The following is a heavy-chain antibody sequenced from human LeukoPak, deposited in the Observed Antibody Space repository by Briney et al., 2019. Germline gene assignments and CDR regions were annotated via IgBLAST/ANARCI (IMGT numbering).Heavy chain of an antibody. J-gene: IGHJ3*02. V-gene: IGHV3-48*02. Sequence: GGSLRLSCAAFGFTFNNAWMSWVRQAPGKGLEWVSYISSSSSTIYYADSVKGRFTISRDNAKNSLYLQMNSLRDEDTAVYYCARDLDYYGSGFEDAFDIWGQGTMVTVSS. D-gene: IGHD3-10*01. CDR1: GFTFNNAW. CDR3: ARDLDYYGSGFEDAFDI. CDR2: ISSSSSTI.